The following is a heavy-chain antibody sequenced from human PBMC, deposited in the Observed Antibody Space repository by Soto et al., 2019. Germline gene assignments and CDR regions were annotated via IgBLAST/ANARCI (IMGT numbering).Heavy chain of an antibody. Sequence: PGGSLRLSCAASGFAVSSSYMSWVRQGPGKGLEWVSVIYSGGSTYYAGSVKGRFTISRDNSKNTLYLQMNSLRAEDTAVYYCARRDCGGTCYDDYYFDYWGQGTLVTVSS. CDR3: ARRDCGGTCYDDYYFDY. D-gene: IGHD2-15*01. J-gene: IGHJ4*02. V-gene: IGHV3-66*04. CDR1: GFAVSSSY. CDR2: IYSGGST.